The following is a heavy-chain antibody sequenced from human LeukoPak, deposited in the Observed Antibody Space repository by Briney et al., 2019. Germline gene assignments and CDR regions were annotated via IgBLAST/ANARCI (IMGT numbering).Heavy chain of an antibody. D-gene: IGHD3-10*01. J-gene: IGHJ4*02. CDR1: GFTFNNYG. V-gene: IGHV3-23*01. Sequence: GGSLRLSCAASGFTFNNYGMHWVRQAPGKGLEWVSAISGSGGSTYYADSVKGRFTISRDNSKNTLYLQMNSLRAEDTAVYYCAKDDSIRGVISYWGQGTLVTVSS. CDR2: ISGSGGST. CDR3: AKDDSIRGVISY.